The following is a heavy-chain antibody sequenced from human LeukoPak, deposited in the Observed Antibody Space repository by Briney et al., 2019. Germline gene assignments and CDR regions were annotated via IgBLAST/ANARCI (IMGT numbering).Heavy chain of an antibody. CDR3: ARSRSGSYYHFFDY. Sequence: GGSLRLSCAASEFAFSTYNMNWVRQAPGKGLEWVSDISYSSSTKYYADSVKGRFTISRDNAKNSLYLQMNSLRAEDTAVYYCARSRSGSYYHFFDYWGQGALVTVSS. D-gene: IGHD3-10*01. CDR1: EFAFSTYN. V-gene: IGHV3-48*01. CDR2: ISYSSSTK. J-gene: IGHJ4*02.